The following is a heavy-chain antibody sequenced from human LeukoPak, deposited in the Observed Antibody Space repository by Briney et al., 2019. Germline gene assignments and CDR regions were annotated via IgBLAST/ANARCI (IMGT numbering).Heavy chain of an antibody. V-gene: IGHV3-23*01. Sequence: GGSLRLSCAASGRSFSSFALSWVLQGPARGLEWVSSITGNGETVSADTVKGRFTLSSDRSKNTVSYQLNDLRAEDTAIYYCARASWVSTTESVRWGQETLLAVSS. CDR3: ARASWVSTTESVR. CDR2: ITGNGET. J-gene: IGHJ4*02. D-gene: IGHD1-14*01. CDR1: GRSFSSFA.